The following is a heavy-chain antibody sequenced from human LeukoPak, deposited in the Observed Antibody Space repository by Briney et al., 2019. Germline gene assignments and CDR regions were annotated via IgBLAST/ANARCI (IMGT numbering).Heavy chain of an antibody. V-gene: IGHV5-51*01. D-gene: IGHD1-7*01. CDR3: ARLLGVTGTSRGVDY. Sequence: GESLKISCKGSGYSFTSYWIGWVRQMPGKGLEWMGIIYPGDSDTRYSPSFQGQVTISADKSISTAYLQWSSLKASDTAMYYCARLLGVTGTSRGVDYWGQGTLVTVSS. CDR1: GYSFTSYW. J-gene: IGHJ4*02. CDR2: IYPGDSDT.